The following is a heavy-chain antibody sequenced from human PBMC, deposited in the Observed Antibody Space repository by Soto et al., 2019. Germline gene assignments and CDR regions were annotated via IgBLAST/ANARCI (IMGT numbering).Heavy chain of an antibody. D-gene: IGHD6-25*01. J-gene: IGHJ5*02. Sequence: SETLSLTCTVSGGSISSGGYYWSWIRQHPGKGLEWIGYIYYSGSTYYNPSLKSRVTISVDTSKNQFSLKLSSVTAADTAVYYCARESAENINWFDPWGQGTLVTVSS. V-gene: IGHV4-31*03. CDR1: GGSISSGGYY. CDR3: ARESAENINWFDP. CDR2: IYYSGST.